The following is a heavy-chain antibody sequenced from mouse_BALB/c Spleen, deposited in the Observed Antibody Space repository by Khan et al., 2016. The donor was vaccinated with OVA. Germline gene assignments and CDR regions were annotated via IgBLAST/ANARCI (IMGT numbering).Heavy chain of an antibody. CDR2: INTYTGEP. J-gene: IGHJ3*01. V-gene: IGHV9-3-1*01. Sequence: QIQLVQSGPELKKPGETVKISCKASGYTFTNYGMNWVKQAPGKGLKWMGWINTYTGEPTYAEDFKGRFAFSLETSASTAYLQINNLKNEDTATYFCARDYGCAYWGQGTLVTVSA. CDR1: GYTFTNYG. D-gene: IGHD1-2*01. CDR3: ARDYGCAY.